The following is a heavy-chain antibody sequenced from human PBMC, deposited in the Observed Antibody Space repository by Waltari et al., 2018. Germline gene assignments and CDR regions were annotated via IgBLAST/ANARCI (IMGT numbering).Heavy chain of an antibody. J-gene: IGHJ6*02. CDR3: ASCSSTSCPDYGMDV. Sequence: QVQLQESGPGLVKPSETLSLTCTVSGGSISSYYWSWIRQPPGKGLVWIGYIYYSGSTNYNPSLKSRVTISVDTSKNQFSLKLSSVTAADTAVYYWASCSSTSCPDYGMDVWGQGTTVTVSS. CDR1: GGSISSYY. V-gene: IGHV4-59*01. D-gene: IGHD2-2*01. CDR2: IYYSGST.